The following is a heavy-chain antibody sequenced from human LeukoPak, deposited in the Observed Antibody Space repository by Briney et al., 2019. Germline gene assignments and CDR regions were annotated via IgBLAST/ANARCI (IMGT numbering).Heavy chain of an antibody. CDR2: IYSGGST. CDR1: GFTVSSNY. Sequence: PGGSLRLSCAASGFTVSSNYMSWVRQAPGKGLEWVSVIYSGGSTYYADSVKGRFTISRDNSKNTLYLQMNSLRAEDTAVYYCASHTYYYDSSGRPGGYWGQGTLVTVSS. CDR3: ASHTYYYDSSGRPGGY. V-gene: IGHV3-53*01. D-gene: IGHD3-22*01. J-gene: IGHJ4*02.